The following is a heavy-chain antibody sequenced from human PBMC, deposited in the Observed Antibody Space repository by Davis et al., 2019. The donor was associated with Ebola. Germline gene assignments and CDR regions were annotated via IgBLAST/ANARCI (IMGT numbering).Heavy chain of an antibody. V-gene: IGHV3-7*01. CDR1: GFTFRSYW. D-gene: IGHD3-16*01. J-gene: IGHJ4*02. CDR3: ARDWAGGATDY. CDR2: INQGGSVT. Sequence: GESLKISCAASGFTFRSYWMTWVRQAPGKGLEWVANINQGGSVTNYVGSVKGRFTISRENAKNSLYLQMNSLRAEDTAIYYCARDWAGGATDYWGQGTLVTVSS.